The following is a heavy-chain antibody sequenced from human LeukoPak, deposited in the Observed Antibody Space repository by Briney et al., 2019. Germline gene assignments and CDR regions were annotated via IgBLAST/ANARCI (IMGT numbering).Heavy chain of an antibody. CDR1: EITFSSYW. J-gene: IGHJ4*02. Sequence: GGSLRLSCASSEITFSSYWMCWGRQAPGKGLEWVANIKQDGSEKYYVDSVKGRFTISRDNAKNSLYLQMNSLRAEDTAVYSCARYTYGYGSNLHVDYWGQGTLVTVSS. CDR3: ARYTYGYGSNLHVDY. D-gene: IGHD5-18*01. V-gene: IGHV3-7*01. CDR2: IKQDGSEK.